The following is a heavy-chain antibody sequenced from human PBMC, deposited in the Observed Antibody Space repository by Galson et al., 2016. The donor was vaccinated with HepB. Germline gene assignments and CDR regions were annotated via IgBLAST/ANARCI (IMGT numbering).Heavy chain of an antibody. Sequence: SETLSLTCSVSGGSIGSSSLYWGWIRQPPGKGLEWIGSMYSSGTTYYNPSLERRVTISVDTSKNQFSLKVKYVTAPDTAVYYCARHVPYNSPPIGFDSWGQGTLVTVSS. J-gene: IGHJ5*01. CDR2: MYSSGTT. V-gene: IGHV4-39*01. CDR1: GGSIGSSSLY. CDR3: ARHVPYNSPPIGFDS. D-gene: IGHD1-14*01.